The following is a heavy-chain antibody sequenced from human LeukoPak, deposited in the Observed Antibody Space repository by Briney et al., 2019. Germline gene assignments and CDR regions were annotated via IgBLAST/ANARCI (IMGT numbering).Heavy chain of an antibody. CDR3: ATVVTDTPVDY. CDR2: INGDGRST. CDR1: GFTFSSYS. V-gene: IGHV3-74*01. J-gene: IGHJ4*02. D-gene: IGHD2-15*01. Sequence: GGSLRLSCAASGFTFSSYSMNWVRQAPGKGLVWVSRINGDGRSTHYADSVQGRFTISRDNAKNTVYLQMNSLRAEDTAVYYCATVVTDTPVDYWGQGTLVTVSS.